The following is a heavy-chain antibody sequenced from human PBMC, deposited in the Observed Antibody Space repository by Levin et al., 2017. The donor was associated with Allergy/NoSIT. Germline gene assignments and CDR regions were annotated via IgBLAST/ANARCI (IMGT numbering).Heavy chain of an antibody. CDR2: LWYDGRNK. D-gene: IGHD3-22*01. CDR1: GFTFGSYG. J-gene: IGHJ4*02. V-gene: IGHV3-33*01. CDR3: ARDRDFYENSGYPFDY. Sequence: PGGSLRLSCAASGFTFGSYGMHWVRQAPGKGLEWVPGLWYDGRNKNYVDSVKGRFTISRDNAKNTLYLEMSSLRVEDTAIYYCARDRDFYENSGYPFDYWGQGTLVTVSS.